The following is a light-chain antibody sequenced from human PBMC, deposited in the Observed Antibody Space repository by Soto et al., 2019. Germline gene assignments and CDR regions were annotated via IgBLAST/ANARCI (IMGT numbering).Light chain of an antibody. V-gene: IGKV1-6*02. J-gene: IGKJ1*01. Sequence: IQITQSPSSLSAYVGYRVKITCRSSQYIGNDLGWYQQKPGKAPNLLIYAASSLRSGVPSRFSGSGSGTHFTLTINSLQAEDSATYFCLQDYTYPWTFGKGTKVDIK. CDR3: LQDYTYPWT. CDR1: QYIGND. CDR2: AAS.